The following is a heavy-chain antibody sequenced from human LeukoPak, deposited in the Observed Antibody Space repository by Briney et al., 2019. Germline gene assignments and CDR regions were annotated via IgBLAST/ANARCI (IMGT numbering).Heavy chain of an antibody. Sequence: GGSLRLSCAASGFTFSSYWMSWVRQAPGKGLEWVANIKQDGSEKYYVDSVKGRVTISRDNAKNSLYLQMNSLRAEDTAVYYCARDRRYYYDSSGYYSPRDYYYYYYMDVWGKGTTVTVSS. CDR2: IKQDGSEK. D-gene: IGHD3-22*01. CDR1: GFTFSSYW. CDR3: ARDRRYYYDSSGYYSPRDYYYYYYMDV. V-gene: IGHV3-7*01. J-gene: IGHJ6*03.